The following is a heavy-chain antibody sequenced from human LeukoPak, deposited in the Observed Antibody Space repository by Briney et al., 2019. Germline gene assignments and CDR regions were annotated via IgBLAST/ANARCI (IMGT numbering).Heavy chain of an antibody. J-gene: IGHJ4*02. CDR3: ARVPSYGSGRCDY. CDR1: GGSISSSSYY. CDR2: IYYSGST. V-gene: IGHV4-39*07. Sequence: KASESLSLTCTVSGGSISSSSYYWGWIRQPPGKGLEWIGSIYYSGSTYYNPSLKSRVTISVDTSKNQFSLKLSSVTAADTAVYYCARVPSYGSGRCDYWGQGTLVTVSS. D-gene: IGHD3-10*01.